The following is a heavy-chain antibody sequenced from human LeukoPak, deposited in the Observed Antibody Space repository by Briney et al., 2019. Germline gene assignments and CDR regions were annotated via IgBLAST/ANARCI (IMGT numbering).Heavy chain of an antibody. CDR3: ARAIAARRYYYYYMDV. CDR2: FYYSGST. D-gene: IGHD6-6*01. CDR1: GGSISSSSYY. J-gene: IGHJ6*03. V-gene: IGHV4-39*07. Sequence: SETLSLTCTVSGGSISSSSYYWGWIRQPPGKGLEWIGSFYYSGSTYYNPSLKSRVTISVDTSKNQFSLKLSSVTAADTAVYYCARAIAARRYYYYYMDVWGKGTTVTVSS.